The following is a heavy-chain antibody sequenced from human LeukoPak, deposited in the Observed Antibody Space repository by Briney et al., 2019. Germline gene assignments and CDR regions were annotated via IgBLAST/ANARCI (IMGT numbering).Heavy chain of an antibody. J-gene: IGHJ6*04. CDR1: GYTFTSYY. V-gene: IGHV1-46*01. Sequence: ASVKVSCKASGYTFTSYYMHWVRQAPGQGLEWMGIINPSGGSTSYAQKFQGRVTMTRDTSTSTVYMELSSLRSEDTAVYYCARDPSRGELVPPLFGTTEYYGMDVWGKGTTVTVSS. CDR2: INPSGGST. CDR3: ARDPSRGELVPPLFGTTEYYGMDV. D-gene: IGHD6-13*01.